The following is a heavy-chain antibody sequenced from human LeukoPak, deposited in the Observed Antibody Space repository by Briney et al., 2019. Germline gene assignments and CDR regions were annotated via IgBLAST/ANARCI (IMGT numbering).Heavy chain of an antibody. D-gene: IGHD6-13*01. J-gene: IGHJ4*02. V-gene: IGHV3-30*18. Sequence: PGGSLRLSCAASGFTFSNAWMNWVRQAPGKGLEWVAVISYDGSNKYYADSVKGRFTISRDNSKNTLYLQMNSLRAEDTAVYYCAKLGAAGTSGYFDYWGQGTLVTVSS. CDR2: ISYDGSNK. CDR1: GFTFSNAW. CDR3: AKLGAAGTSGYFDY.